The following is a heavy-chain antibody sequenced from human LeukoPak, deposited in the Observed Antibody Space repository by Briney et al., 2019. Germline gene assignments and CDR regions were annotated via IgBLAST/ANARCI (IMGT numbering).Heavy chain of an antibody. Sequence: PSETLSLTCTVSGGSISSFYWSWIRQPPGKGLEWIGYIYYSGSTNYNPSLKSRVTISVDPSKNQFSLKLSSVTAADTAVYYCATYDVLTGFEYWGQGTLVTVSS. CDR3: ATYDVLTGFEY. CDR2: IYYSGST. CDR1: GGSISSFY. J-gene: IGHJ4*02. D-gene: IGHD3-9*01. V-gene: IGHV4-59*01.